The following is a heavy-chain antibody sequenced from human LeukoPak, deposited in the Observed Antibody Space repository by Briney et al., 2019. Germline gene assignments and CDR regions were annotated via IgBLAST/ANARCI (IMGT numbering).Heavy chain of an antibody. J-gene: IGHJ5*02. CDR2: ISSSSSYI. CDR1: GFTFSSYS. D-gene: IGHD6-19*01. CDR3: ARDLSSSGSRGFDP. V-gene: IGHV3-21*01. Sequence: GGSLRLSCAASGFTFSSYSMNWVRQAPGKGLEWVSSISSSSSYIYYADSVKGRFTISRDNAKNSLYLQMNSLRAEDTAVYYCARDLSSSGSRGFDPWGQGTLVTVSS.